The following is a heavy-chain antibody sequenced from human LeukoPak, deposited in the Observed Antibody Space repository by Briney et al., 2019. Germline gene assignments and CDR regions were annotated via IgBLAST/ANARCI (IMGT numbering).Heavy chain of an antibody. Sequence: ASVKVSCKASGYTFTGYYMHWVRQAPGHGREWMGLINPNNGGTEYAQRFQGRITMTRDTSISTAFMELSGLRSDDTAVYYCARGIPSFTLFGVVIYWGQGTAVTVSS. J-gene: IGHJ4*02. D-gene: IGHD3-3*01. CDR3: ARGIPSFTLFGVVIY. V-gene: IGHV1-2*02. CDR1: GYTFTGYY. CDR2: INPNNGGT.